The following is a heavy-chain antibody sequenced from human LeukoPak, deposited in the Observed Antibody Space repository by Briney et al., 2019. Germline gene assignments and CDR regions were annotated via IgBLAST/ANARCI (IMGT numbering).Heavy chain of an antibody. CDR1: GGSITTSSYY. V-gene: IGHV4-39*02. CDR2: IYYTGGT. Sequence: SETLSLTCSVSGGSITTSSYYWGWVRQPPEKGLEWIGSIYYTGGTYYSPPLKSRVTISVDTSKNQFSLKLSSVTAADTAVYYCARDPLRPDVYYYYMDVWGKGTTVTVSS. CDR3: ARDPLRPDVYYYYMDV. J-gene: IGHJ6*03.